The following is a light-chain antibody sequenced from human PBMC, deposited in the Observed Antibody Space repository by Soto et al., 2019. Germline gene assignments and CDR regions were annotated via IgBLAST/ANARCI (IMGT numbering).Light chain of an antibody. CDR2: GAF. CDR3: QQYGTSFT. Sequence: ETVLTQSPGTLSLSPGHRATLSCRASQSVRSSYLAWYQQKPGQAPRLLIYGAFRRATGIPDRFSGSGSGTDFTLTISRLEPEDFAVYYCQQYGTSFTFGPGTKVDIK. CDR1: QSVRSSY. V-gene: IGKV3-20*01. J-gene: IGKJ3*01.